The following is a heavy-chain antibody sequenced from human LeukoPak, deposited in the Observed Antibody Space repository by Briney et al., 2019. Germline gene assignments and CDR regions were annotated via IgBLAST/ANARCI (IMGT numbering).Heavy chain of an antibody. CDR3: ARGRTGLGYSYGYYPDY. V-gene: IGHV4-61*01. CDR1: GGSVSSGSYY. Sequence: SETLSLTCTVSGGSVSSGSYYWSWIRQPPGKGLEWIRYIYYSGSTNYNPSLKSRVTISVDTSKNQFSLKLSSVTAADTAVYYCARGRTGLGYSYGYYPDYWGQGTLVTVSS. CDR2: IYYSGST. J-gene: IGHJ4*02. D-gene: IGHD5-18*01.